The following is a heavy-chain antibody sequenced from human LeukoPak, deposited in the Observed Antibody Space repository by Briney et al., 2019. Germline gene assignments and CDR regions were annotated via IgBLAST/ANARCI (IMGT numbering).Heavy chain of an antibody. D-gene: IGHD2-2*01. CDR2: ISGNGGST. Sequence: GGSLRLSCAASGFTFSSYAMSWVRQAPGKGLEWVSSISGNGGSTYDADSVKGRFTISRDNSKNTLYLQMNSLRAEDTAVYYCAKDRDIVVVPSFDYWGQGTLVTVSS. J-gene: IGHJ4*02. V-gene: IGHV3-23*01. CDR1: GFTFSSYA. CDR3: AKDRDIVVVPSFDY.